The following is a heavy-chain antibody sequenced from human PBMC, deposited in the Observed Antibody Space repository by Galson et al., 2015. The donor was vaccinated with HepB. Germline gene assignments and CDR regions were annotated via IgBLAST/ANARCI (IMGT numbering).Heavy chain of an antibody. CDR2: IKQDGSEK. D-gene: IGHD3-22*01. CDR3: AIDLYDSSAAIDN. CDR1: EFTFSSHC. Sequence: SLRLSCAASEFTFSSHCMSWVRQAPGKGLEWVAIIKQDGSEKYYVDSVKGRFTISRDNAKNSLYLQMNSLRAEDTAVYYCAIDLYDSSAAIDNGGQGTLVTVSS. J-gene: IGHJ4*02. V-gene: IGHV3-7*01.